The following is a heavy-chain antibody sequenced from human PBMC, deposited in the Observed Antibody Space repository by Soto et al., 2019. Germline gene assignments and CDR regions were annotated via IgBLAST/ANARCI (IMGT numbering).Heavy chain of an antibody. Sequence: SETLSLTCTVSGGSISSYYWSWIRQPPGKGLEWIGYIYYSGSTNYNPSLKSRVTISVDTSKNQFSLKLSSVTAADTAVYYCARERKGYDSSGWASFDYWGQGTLVTV. D-gene: IGHD3-22*01. J-gene: IGHJ4*02. V-gene: IGHV4-59*01. CDR1: GGSISSYY. CDR2: IYYSGST. CDR3: ARERKGYDSSGWASFDY.